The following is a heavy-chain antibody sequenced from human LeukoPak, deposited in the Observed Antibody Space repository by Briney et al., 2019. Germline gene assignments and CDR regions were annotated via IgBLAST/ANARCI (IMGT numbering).Heavy chain of an antibody. V-gene: IGHV1-24*01. CDR3: ATGGSSIVGATYFDY. CDR2: FDPEDGET. CDR1: GYTLTELS. Sequence: ASVKVSCKVSGYTLTELSMHWVRQAPGKGVEWMGGFDPEDGETIYAQKFQGRVTMTEDTSTDTAYMELSSLRSEDTAVYYSATGGSSIVGATYFDYWGQGTLVTVSS. J-gene: IGHJ4*02. D-gene: IGHD1-26*01.